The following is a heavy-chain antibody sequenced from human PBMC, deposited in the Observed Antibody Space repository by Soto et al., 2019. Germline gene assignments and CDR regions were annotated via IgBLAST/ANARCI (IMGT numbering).Heavy chain of an antibody. CDR1: GYVFTEYY. V-gene: IGHV1-69*02. CDR3: ATSYGSGYRAFDY. J-gene: IGHJ4*02. Sequence: SVTVCCTSSGYVFTEYYIRCVRQAPGLGLEWMGRVNPILSMSNYAQKFQGRVTMTADKSTSTAYMELRSLRSEDTAFYYCATSYGSGYRAFDYWGQGALVTVSS. CDR2: VNPILSMS. D-gene: IGHD3-10*01.